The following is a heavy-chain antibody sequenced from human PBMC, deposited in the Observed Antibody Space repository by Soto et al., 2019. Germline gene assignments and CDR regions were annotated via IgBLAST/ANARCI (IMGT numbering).Heavy chain of an antibody. J-gene: IGHJ4*02. CDR3: XXXNGHGMDY. Sequence: EVQLVESGGGLVQPGGSLRLSCAASGFTVSSNYMSWVRQAPGKGLEWVSVIYSGGSTYYADSVKGRFTISRDNSXNXXXXXXXXXXXXXXXXXXXXXXNGHGMDYWGQGTLVTVSS. CDR1: GFTVSSNY. V-gene: IGHV3-66*01. D-gene: IGHD1-20*01. CDR2: IYSGGST.